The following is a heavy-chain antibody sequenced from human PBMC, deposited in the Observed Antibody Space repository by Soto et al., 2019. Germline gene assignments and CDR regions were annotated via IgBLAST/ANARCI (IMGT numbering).Heavy chain of an antibody. Sequence: GGSLRLSFAASGFTFSSYAMSWVRQAPGKGLEWVSAISGSGGSTYYADSVKGRFTISRDNSKNTLYLQMNSLRAEDTAVYYCAKEGLSIAAAGTVYDYWGQGTLVTVSS. J-gene: IGHJ4*02. CDR1: GFTFSSYA. CDR3: AKEGLSIAAAGTVYDY. CDR2: ISGSGGST. V-gene: IGHV3-23*01. D-gene: IGHD6-13*01.